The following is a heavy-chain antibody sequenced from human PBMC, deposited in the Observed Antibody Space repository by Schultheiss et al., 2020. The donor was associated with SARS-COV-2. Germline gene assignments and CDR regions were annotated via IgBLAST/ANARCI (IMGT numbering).Heavy chain of an antibody. V-gene: IGHV3-11*04. CDR3: ARTINLYSSSWSYYYYYGMDV. D-gene: IGHD6-13*01. CDR2: ISSSGYTI. Sequence: GGSLRLSCAASGFTFSDYYMSWIRQAPGKGLEWVSYISSSGYTIYYADSVKGRFTISRDNAKNSLYLQMNSLRAEDTAVYYCARTINLYSSSWSYYYYYGMDVWGQGTTVTVSS. J-gene: IGHJ6*02. CDR1: GFTFSDYY.